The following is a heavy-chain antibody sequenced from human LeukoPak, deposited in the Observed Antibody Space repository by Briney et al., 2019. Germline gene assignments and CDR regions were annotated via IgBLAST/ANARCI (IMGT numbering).Heavy chain of an antibody. Sequence: PGGSLRLSCAVSGFTFSSYWMSWVRQAPGKGLEWVANIKQDGSDKHYVDSVKGRFTISRDNAKNSLFLQMNSLRAEDTALYYCAKDVDSSGYDGGDYWGQGTLVTVSS. J-gene: IGHJ4*02. V-gene: IGHV3-7*03. CDR3: AKDVDSSGYDGGDY. CDR1: GFTFSSYW. D-gene: IGHD3-22*01. CDR2: IKQDGSDK.